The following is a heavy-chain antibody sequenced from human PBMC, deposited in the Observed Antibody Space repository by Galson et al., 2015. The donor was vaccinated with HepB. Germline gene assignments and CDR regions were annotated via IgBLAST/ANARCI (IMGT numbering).Heavy chain of an antibody. D-gene: IGHD6-6*01. Sequence: SVKVSCKASGYTFNKYGISWVRQAPGQGLEWMGWISAHNGDTKYAQKIQGRVTMTTDTSTNTAYMELRSLRSDDTAVYYCAWVRLVGGGDGNWFDPWGQGTLVTVSS. CDR2: ISAHNGDT. V-gene: IGHV1-18*01. J-gene: IGHJ5*02. CDR3: AWVRLVGGGDGNWFDP. CDR1: GYTFNKYG.